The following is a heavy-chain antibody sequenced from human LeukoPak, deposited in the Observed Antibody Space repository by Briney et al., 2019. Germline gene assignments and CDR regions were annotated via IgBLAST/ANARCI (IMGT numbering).Heavy chain of an antibody. V-gene: IGHV3-23*01. D-gene: IGHD1/OR15-1a*01. Sequence: PGGSLRLSCVGSGFTFRSHAMSWVRQAPEKGLEFVSGIYENGGTTYYADSVKGRFSISRDNSKNTLYLQMDSLRGEDTAMYYCAKGTKPVMTIPDYWGQGILVTVSS. CDR3: AKGTKPVMTIPDY. J-gene: IGHJ4*02. CDR2: IYENGGTT. CDR1: GFTFRSHA.